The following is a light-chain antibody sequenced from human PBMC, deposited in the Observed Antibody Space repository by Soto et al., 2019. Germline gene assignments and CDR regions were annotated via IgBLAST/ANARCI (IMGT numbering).Light chain of an antibody. V-gene: IGLV2-14*03. CDR2: DVT. J-gene: IGLJ1*01. CDR1: SSDVGGYDY. Sequence: QSALTQPASVSGSPGQASTISCTGTSSDVGGYDYVSWYQQHPDKAPKLMIYDVTNRPSGVSNRFSGSKSGNTASLTISGLQAEDEADYYCSSYTSSSTYAFGPGTTVPVL. CDR3: SSYTSSSTYA.